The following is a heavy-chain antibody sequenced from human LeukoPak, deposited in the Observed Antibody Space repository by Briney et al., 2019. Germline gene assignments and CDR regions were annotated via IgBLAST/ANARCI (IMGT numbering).Heavy chain of an antibody. D-gene: IGHD4-17*01. Sequence: GGPLRLSCAASGFTVSSNYMSWVRQAPGKGLEWVSVIYSGGSTYYADSVKGRFTISRDNSKNTLYLQMNSLRAEDTAVYYCARDPVTTEMACWGQGTLVTVSS. CDR3: ARDPVTTEMAC. J-gene: IGHJ4*02. V-gene: IGHV3-53*01. CDR2: IYSGGST. CDR1: GFTVSSNY.